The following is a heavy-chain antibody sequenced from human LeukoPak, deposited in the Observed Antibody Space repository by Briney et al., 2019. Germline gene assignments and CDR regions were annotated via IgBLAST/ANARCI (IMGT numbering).Heavy chain of an antibody. CDR2: TNHSGST. V-gene: IGHV4-34*01. CDR3: ARGPGPFFY. J-gene: IGHJ4*02. CDR1: GGSFSGYY. D-gene: IGHD3-3*01. Sequence: SETLSLTCAVYGGSFSGYYWSWIRQPPGKGLEWIGETNHSGSTNYNPSLKSRVTISVDTSKNQFSLKLSSVTAADTAVYYCARGPGPFFYWGQGTLVTVSS.